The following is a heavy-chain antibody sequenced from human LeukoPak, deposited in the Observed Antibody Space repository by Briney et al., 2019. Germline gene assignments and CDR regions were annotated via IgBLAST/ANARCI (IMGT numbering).Heavy chain of an antibody. V-gene: IGHV3-21*06. Sequence: GGSLRLPCAASGFTFSSYGMNWVRQTPGKGLEWVSSISSSSSYIYYADSVKGRFTISRDNAKNSLYLQMNSLRADDTAVYYCARVAYSSSWRERYKYYLDYWGQGTLVTVSS. CDR3: ARVAYSSSWRERYKYYLDY. CDR1: GFTFSSYG. CDR2: ISSSSSYI. D-gene: IGHD6-13*01. J-gene: IGHJ4*02.